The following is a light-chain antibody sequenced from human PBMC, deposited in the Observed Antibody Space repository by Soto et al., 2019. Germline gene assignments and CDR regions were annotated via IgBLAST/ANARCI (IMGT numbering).Light chain of an antibody. V-gene: IGLV2-14*01. CDR3: CSYSSSSTFYV. J-gene: IGLJ1*01. CDR2: EVS. CDR1: SSDVGGYFY. Sequence: QSVLTQPASVSGSPGQSITISCIGTSSDVGGYFYVSWYQQHPVKAPKLIIYEVSNRPSGVSNRFSGSKSGNTASLTISALQAEDEALYYCCSYSSSSTFYVFGTGTKVTV.